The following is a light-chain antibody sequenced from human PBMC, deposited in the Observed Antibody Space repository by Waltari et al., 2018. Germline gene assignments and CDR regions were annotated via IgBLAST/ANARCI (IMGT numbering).Light chain of an antibody. V-gene: IGKV3-20*01. CDR2: GES. J-gene: IGKJ4*01. Sequence: DIVLTQSPGTLSLSPGESATLSCRASQPVSRSYVAWYQQKPGQAPRLLMYGESSRAAGVPETFSGSGSGTDFSLTISRLGPEDFGCVYYCQQSGSSPVTFGGGTRVDIK. CDR3: QQSGSSPVT. CDR1: QPVSRSY.